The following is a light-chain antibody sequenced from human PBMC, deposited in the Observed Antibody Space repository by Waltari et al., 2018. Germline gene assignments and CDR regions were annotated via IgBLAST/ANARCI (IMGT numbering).Light chain of an antibody. Sequence: QSVLTQPPSASGTPGQRVTISCSGSSSTVGGNTVSWYQQVPGTAPKLLIFSNDQRPSGVPDRVSGSKSGTSASLTISGVQSDDEADYYCASWDDNNDYGFGTGTKVSV. V-gene: IGLV1-44*01. CDR3: ASWDDNNDYG. J-gene: IGLJ1*01. CDR1: SSTVGGNT. CDR2: SND.